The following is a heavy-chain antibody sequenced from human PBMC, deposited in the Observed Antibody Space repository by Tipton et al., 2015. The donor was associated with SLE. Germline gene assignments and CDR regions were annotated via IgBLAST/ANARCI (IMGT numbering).Heavy chain of an antibody. CDR2: IIPIFGTA. J-gene: IGHJ4*02. CDR1: GYTFTSYG. CDR3: ARDATPGAFDY. Sequence: QSGPEVKKPGASVKVSCKASGYTFTSYGISWVRQAPGQGLEWMGGIIPIFGTANYAQKFQGRVTITTDESTSTAYMELSSLRSEDTAVYYCARDATPGAFDYWGQGTLVTVSS. V-gene: IGHV1-69*05. D-gene: IGHD3-10*01.